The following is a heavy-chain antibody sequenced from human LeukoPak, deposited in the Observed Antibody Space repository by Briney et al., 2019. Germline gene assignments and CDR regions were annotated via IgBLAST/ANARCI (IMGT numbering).Heavy chain of an antibody. CDR2: INPSGGST. Sequence: ASVKVSCKASGYTFTSYYMHWVRQAPGQGLEWMGIINPSGGSTSYAQKFQGRVTVTTDRSSSTAHMELRSLTSDDTAVYYCARDPGYTTSWKGAFDYWGHGTLVTVSS. J-gene: IGHJ4*01. V-gene: IGHV1-46*01. CDR1: GYTFTSYY. D-gene: IGHD5-12*01. CDR3: ARDPGYTTSWKGAFDY.